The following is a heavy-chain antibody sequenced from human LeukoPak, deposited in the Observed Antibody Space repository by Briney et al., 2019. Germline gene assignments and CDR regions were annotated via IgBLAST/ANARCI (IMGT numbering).Heavy chain of an antibody. CDR2: IIPIFGIA. CDR1: GGTFSSYA. J-gene: IGHJ4*02. CDR3: ARAAYDYGDPILHFDY. D-gene: IGHD4-17*01. V-gene: IGHV1-69*04. Sequence: SVKVSCKASGGTFSSYAISWVRQAPGQGLEWMGRIIPIFGIANYAQKFQGRVTTTADKSTSTAYMELSSLRSEDTAVYYCARAAYDYGDPILHFDYWGQGTLVTVSS.